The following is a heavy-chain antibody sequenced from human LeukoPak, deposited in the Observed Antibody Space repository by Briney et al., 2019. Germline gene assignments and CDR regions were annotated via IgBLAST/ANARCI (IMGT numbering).Heavy chain of an antibody. D-gene: IGHD2-2*01. CDR3: ARVGLGFSTPVGY. J-gene: IGHJ4*02. V-gene: IGHV4-34*01. Sequence: KPSETLSLTCAVYGGSFSGYYWSWIRQPPGKGLEWIGEINHSGSTNYNPSLKSRVTISVDTSKNQFSLKLSSVTAADTAVYYCARVGLGFSTPVGYWGQGTLVTVSS. CDR1: GGSFSGYY. CDR2: INHSGST.